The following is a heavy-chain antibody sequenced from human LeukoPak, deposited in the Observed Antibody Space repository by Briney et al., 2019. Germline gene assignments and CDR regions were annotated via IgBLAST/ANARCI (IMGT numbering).Heavy chain of an antibody. CDR2: ISGYSGNS. D-gene: IGHD3-22*01. Sequence: ASVTVSCKASGYTFTSYGISWVRQAPGQGLEWMGWISGYSGNSNYAQKFQGRVTVTTDTSTSTAYMELRSLRSDDTAVYYCARDPTYYDSSGFPFDYWGQGTLVTVSS. V-gene: IGHV1-18*01. J-gene: IGHJ4*02. CDR3: ARDPTYYDSSGFPFDY. CDR1: GYTFTSYG.